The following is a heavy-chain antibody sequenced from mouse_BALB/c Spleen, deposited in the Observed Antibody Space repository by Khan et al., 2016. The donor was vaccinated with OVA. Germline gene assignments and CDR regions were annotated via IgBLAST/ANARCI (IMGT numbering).Heavy chain of an antibody. V-gene: IGHV5-4*02. D-gene: IGHD2-1*01. CDR1: GFTFSDYY. CDR3: AIGFYGNPFAY. CDR2: ISDGGSYT. J-gene: IGHJ3*01. Sequence: EVELVESGGGLVKPGGSLKLSCAASGFTFSDYYMYWVRQTPEKRLEWVATISDGGSYTYYRDSVKGRFTISRDDAKNNLYLQMNSLKSEDTAMYYCAIGFYGNPFAYWGQGTLVTVSA.